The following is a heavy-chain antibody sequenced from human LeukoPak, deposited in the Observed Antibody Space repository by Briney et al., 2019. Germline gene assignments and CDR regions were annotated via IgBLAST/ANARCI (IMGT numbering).Heavy chain of an antibody. CDR3: ARGRWVVVVVAAFTFDI. Sequence: ASETLSLPCAVYGGSFSGYYWSWIRQPPGKGLEWIGEINHSGSTNYNPALKSRVTISVDMSKNQFSLKLSSVTAADTAVYYCARGRWVVVVVAAFTFDIWGQGTMVTVSS. D-gene: IGHD2-15*01. J-gene: IGHJ3*02. CDR1: GGSFSGYY. CDR2: INHSGST. V-gene: IGHV4-34*01.